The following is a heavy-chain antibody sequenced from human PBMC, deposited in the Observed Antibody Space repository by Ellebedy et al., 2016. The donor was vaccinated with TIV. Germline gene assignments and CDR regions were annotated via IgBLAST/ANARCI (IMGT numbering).Heavy chain of an antibody. V-gene: IGHV3-53*01. CDR1: GFTVTTNY. Sequence: GESLKISCAASGFTVTTNYMNCVRQAPGKGLEWVSVIFSAADGGETHYADSVKGRFTISRDSSKNTLYLQMNSLRAEDTAVYYCARAGGRHSTGSGFYWGQGTRVTVST. CDR3: ARAGGRHSTGSGFY. D-gene: IGHD2-2*01. J-gene: IGHJ4*02. CDR2: IFSAADGGET.